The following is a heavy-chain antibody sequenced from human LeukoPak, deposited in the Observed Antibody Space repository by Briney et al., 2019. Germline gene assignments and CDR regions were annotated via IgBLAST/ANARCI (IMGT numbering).Heavy chain of an antibody. Sequence: SVKVSCKGSGGTFTSYAISWVRQAPGQGREWMGGIIPIFGTANYAQKFQRRVTITADESTSTAYMELSSLRSEDTAVYYCARLEITTVTTSDYWGQGTLVTVSS. D-gene: IGHD4-17*01. J-gene: IGHJ4*02. CDR3: ARLEITTVTTSDY. CDR1: GGTFTSYA. CDR2: IIPIFGTA. V-gene: IGHV1-69*13.